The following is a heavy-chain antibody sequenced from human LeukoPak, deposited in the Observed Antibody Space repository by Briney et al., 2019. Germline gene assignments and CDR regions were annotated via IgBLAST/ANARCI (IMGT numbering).Heavy chain of an antibody. V-gene: IGHV1-2*06. CDR2: INPNSGGT. Sequence: ASVTVSCKASGYTFTGYYMHWVRQAPGQGLEWMGRINPNSGGTNYAQKFQGRVTMTTDTSTTTAYMELRSLRSDDTAVYYCARDDWNYVIFDYWGQGTLVTVSS. CDR1: GYTFTGYY. J-gene: IGHJ4*02. CDR3: ARDDWNYVIFDY. D-gene: IGHD1-7*01.